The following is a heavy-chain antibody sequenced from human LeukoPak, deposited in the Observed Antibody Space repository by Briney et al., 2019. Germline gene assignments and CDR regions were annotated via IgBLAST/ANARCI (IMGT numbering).Heavy chain of an antibody. CDR3: ARSAYSSSIDY. V-gene: IGHV4-59*08. CDR1: GGSISTYY. CDR2: VYYAGTT. D-gene: IGHD6-13*01. Sequence: SETLSLTRSVSGGSISTYYWSWIRQPPGEGLEWIGNVYYAGTTDYNPSLRSRVTIPVDTSKNQFSLKVSSVTAADTAVYYCARSAYSSSIDYWGQGTLVTVSS. J-gene: IGHJ4*02.